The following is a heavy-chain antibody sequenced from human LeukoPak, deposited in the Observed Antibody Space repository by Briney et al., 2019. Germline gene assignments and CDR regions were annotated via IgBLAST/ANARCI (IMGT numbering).Heavy chain of an antibody. J-gene: IGHJ4*02. V-gene: IGHV4-34*01. CDR2: INHSGST. CDR1: GGSFSDYY. D-gene: IGHD3-22*01. CDR3: ARDSYYYDSSGPPFDY. Sequence: SETLSLTCAVYGGSFSDYYWSWIRQPPGKGLEWIGEINHSGSTNHNPSLKSRVTISVDTSKNQFSLKLSPVTAADTAVYYCARDSYYYDSSGPPFDYWGQGTLVTVSS.